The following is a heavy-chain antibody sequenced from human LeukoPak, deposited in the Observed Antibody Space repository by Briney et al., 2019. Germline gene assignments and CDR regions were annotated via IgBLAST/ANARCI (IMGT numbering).Heavy chain of an antibody. CDR1: GFTFSSYG. CDR2: IRYDGSNK. D-gene: IGHD6-13*01. J-gene: IGHJ4*02. CDR3: AKDKPPSIAAAALYYFDY. Sequence: GGSLRLSRAASGFTFSSYGMHWVRQAPGKGLEWVAFIRYDGSNKYYADSVKGRFTISRDNSKNTLYLQMNSLRAEDTAVYYCAKDKPPSIAAAALYYFDYWGQGTLVTVSS. V-gene: IGHV3-30*02.